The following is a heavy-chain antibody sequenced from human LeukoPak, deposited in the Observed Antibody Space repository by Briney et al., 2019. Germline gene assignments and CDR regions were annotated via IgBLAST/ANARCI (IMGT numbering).Heavy chain of an antibody. D-gene: IGHD3-10*01. J-gene: IGHJ4*02. CDR3: AKGRPYPAVGSSHFDY. V-gene: IGHV3-30*18. CDR2: ISYDGSNK. CDR1: GFTFSSYG. Sequence: GGSLTLSCAPSGFTFSSYGMHWVRQAPGKGLEWVAVISYDGSNKYYADSVKGRFTISRDNSKNTLYLQMNCLRAEDTAVYYCAKGRPYPAVGSSHFDYWGQGALVTVSS.